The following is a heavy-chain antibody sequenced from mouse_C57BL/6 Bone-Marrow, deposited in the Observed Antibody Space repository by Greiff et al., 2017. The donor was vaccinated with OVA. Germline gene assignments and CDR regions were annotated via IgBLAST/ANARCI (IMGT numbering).Heavy chain of an antibody. CDR3: ASYYYGSPLDY. Sequence: EVKLVESGAELVKPGASVKLSCTASGFNIKDYYMHWVKQRTEQGLEWIGRIDPEDGETKYAPKFQGKATITADTSSNTAYLQLSSLTSEDTAVDYCASYYYGSPLDYWGQGTTLTVSS. D-gene: IGHD1-1*01. V-gene: IGHV14-2*01. J-gene: IGHJ2*01. CDR1: GFNIKDYY. CDR2: IDPEDGET.